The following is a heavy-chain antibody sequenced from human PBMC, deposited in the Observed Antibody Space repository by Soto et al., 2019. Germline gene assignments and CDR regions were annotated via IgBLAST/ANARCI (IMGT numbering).Heavy chain of an antibody. CDR2: RNNRDDT. V-gene: IGHV4-31*03. Sequence: PSETLSLTCTVSGASITNNGYSWSWIRQHPVKGLEWIGSRNNRDDTYYNPSLKTRVTISLDTSKNQFTLSLISVTAADTALYFCARGGSGWKALNWFESWGQRTLVTVSS. CDR3: ARGGSGWKALNWFES. D-gene: IGHD6-19*01. J-gene: IGHJ5*01. CDR1: GASITNNGYS.